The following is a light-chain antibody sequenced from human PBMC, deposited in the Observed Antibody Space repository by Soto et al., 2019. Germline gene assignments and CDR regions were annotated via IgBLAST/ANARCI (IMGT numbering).Light chain of an antibody. J-gene: IGKJ1*01. CDR1: QSVSSN. CDR2: GAS. V-gene: IGKV3-15*01. Sequence: EIVMTQSPATLSVSPGERATLSCRASQSVSSNLAWYQQKPGQAPRLLIYGASTRATVIPARFSGSGSGTEFTLTISSLQSEDFAVYYCQRYNNWPFTFGQGTKVEIK. CDR3: QRYNNWPFT.